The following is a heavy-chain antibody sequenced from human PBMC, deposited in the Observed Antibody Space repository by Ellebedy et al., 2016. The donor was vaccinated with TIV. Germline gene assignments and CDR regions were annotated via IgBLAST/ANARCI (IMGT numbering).Heavy chain of an antibody. V-gene: IGHV3-74*01. D-gene: IGHD1-26*01. Sequence: GGSLRLXXAASGFTFSSYWMHWVRQAPGKGLVWVSRINSDGSSTSYADSVKGRFTISRDNAKNTLYLQMNSLRAEDTAVYYCARVEGYYDAFDIWGQGTMVTVSS. J-gene: IGHJ3*02. CDR3: ARVEGYYDAFDI. CDR2: INSDGSST. CDR1: GFTFSSYW.